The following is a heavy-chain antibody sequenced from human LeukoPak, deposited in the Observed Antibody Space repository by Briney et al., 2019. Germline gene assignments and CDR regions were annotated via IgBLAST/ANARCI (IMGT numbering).Heavy chain of an antibody. CDR1: GYTFTNFG. D-gene: IGHD3-3*01. CDR2: ISAYNGKT. Sequence: EASVKVSCKASGYTFTNFGITWVRQAPGQGLEWMGWISAYNGKTNYAQNLQGRITMTTDASTSTAYMELRSLESDDAAVYYCARGVWSGYYNLQGRDHFDYWGQGTLVTVSS. V-gene: IGHV1-18*01. CDR3: ARGVWSGYYNLQGRDHFDY. J-gene: IGHJ4*02.